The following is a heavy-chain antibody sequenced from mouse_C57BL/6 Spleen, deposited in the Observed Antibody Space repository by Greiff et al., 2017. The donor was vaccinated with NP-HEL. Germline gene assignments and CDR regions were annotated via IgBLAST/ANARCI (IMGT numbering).Heavy chain of an antibody. CDR3: ARDLYGSSPYYAMDY. CDR1: GYSITSGYY. D-gene: IGHD1-1*01. Sequence: EVKLVESGPGLVKPSQSLSLTCSVTGYSITSGYYWNWIRQFPGNKLEWMGYISYDGSNNYNPSLKNRISITRYTSKNQFFLKLNSVTTEDTATYYCARDLYGSSPYYAMDYWGQGTSVTVSS. J-gene: IGHJ4*01. V-gene: IGHV3-6*01. CDR2: ISYDGSN.